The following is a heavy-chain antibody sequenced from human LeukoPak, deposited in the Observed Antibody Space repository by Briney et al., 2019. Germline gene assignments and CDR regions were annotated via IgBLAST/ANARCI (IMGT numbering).Heavy chain of an antibody. CDR2: XXAYNGNT. CDR3: AREYCSGGSCYSLDY. V-gene: IGHV1-18*04. J-gene: IGHJ4*02. Sequence: ASVKVSCKASGYTFTSYGISWVRQAPGQGLEXXXXXXAYNGNTNYAQKLQGRVTMTTDTSTSTAYMELRSLRSDDTAVYYCAREYCSGGSCYSLDYWGQGTLVTVSS. D-gene: IGHD2-15*01. CDR1: GYTFTSYG.